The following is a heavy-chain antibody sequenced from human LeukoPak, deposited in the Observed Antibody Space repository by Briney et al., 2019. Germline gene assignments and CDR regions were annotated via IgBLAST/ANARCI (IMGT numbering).Heavy chain of an antibody. CDR3: ARARTGHYYDSSGYSYFDY. V-gene: IGHV1-69*04. Sequence: SVKVSCKASGGTFSSYAISWVRRAPGQGLEWMGRIIPILGIADYAQKFQGRVTITADKSTSTAYMELSSLRSEDTAVYYCARARTGHYYDSSGYSYFDYWGQGTLVTVSS. J-gene: IGHJ4*02. CDR1: GGTFSSYA. CDR2: IIPILGIA. D-gene: IGHD3-22*01.